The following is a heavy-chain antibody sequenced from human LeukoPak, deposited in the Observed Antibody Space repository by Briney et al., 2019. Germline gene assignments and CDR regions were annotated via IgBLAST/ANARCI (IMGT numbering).Heavy chain of an antibody. Sequence: GGSLRLSSAASGFTFDDYAMHWVRQAPGKGLEWVSLISGDGGSTYYADSVKGRFTISRDNSKNSLYLQMNSLRTEDTALYYCAKDGSFMYYYGSGPTGYFDYWGQGTLVTVSS. CDR1: GFTFDDYA. V-gene: IGHV3-43*02. CDR2: ISGDGGST. J-gene: IGHJ4*02. D-gene: IGHD3-10*01. CDR3: AKDGSFMYYYGSGPTGYFDY.